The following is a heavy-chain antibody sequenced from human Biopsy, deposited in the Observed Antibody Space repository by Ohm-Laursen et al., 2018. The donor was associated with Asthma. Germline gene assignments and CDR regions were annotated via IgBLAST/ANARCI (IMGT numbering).Heavy chain of an antibody. Sequence: GTLSLTCTVSGGSITSSSYYWGWIRQPPGKGMEWIGSMYHSGSPYYNPSLKSRLTISVDTSKNQFSLKLSSVTAADTAVYYCASKPDYGDSTFNYWGQGTLVTVSS. D-gene: IGHD4-17*01. V-gene: IGHV4-39*07. CDR3: ASKPDYGDSTFNY. CDR2: MYHSGSP. CDR1: GGSITSSSYY. J-gene: IGHJ4*02.